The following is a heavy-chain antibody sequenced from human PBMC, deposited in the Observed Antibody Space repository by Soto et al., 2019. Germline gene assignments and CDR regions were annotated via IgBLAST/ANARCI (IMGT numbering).Heavy chain of an antibody. Sequence: GGSVKVSCQGSWYTFTGYHMDWGRPAPGQGLEWMGWINPNSGGTNYAQKFQGWVTMTRDTSISTAYMELSRLRSDDTAVYYCARESTAKATYGMDVWGQGTTVTVSS. CDR1: WYTFTGYH. CDR3: ARESTAKATYGMDV. V-gene: IGHV1-2*04. D-gene: IGHD2-21*02. CDR2: INPNSGGT. J-gene: IGHJ6*02.